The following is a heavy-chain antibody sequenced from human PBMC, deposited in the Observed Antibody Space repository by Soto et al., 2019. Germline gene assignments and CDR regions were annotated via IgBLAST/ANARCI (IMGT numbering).Heavy chain of an antibody. CDR3: ASDEFSWELLPSDSNWFDP. CDR2: IIPIFGTA. D-gene: IGHD1-26*01. J-gene: IGHJ5*02. V-gene: IGHV1-69*01. CDR1: GGTFSSYA. Sequence: QVQLVQSGAEVKKPGSSVKVSCKASGGTFSSYAISWVRQAPGQGLEWMGGIIPIFGTANYAQKFQGRVTITADESTSTAYMELSSLRSEDTAVYSCASDEFSWELLPSDSNWFDPWGQVPLVTVSS.